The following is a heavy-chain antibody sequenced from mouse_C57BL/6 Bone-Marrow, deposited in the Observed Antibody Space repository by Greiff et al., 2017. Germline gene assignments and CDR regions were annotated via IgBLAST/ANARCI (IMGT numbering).Heavy chain of an antibody. D-gene: IGHD1-1*01. Sequence: VQLQQSGAELVRPGASVKLSCTASGFTIKDDYMHWVKQRPEQGLAWIGWIDPENGDTEYASKFQGKATITADTSSNTAYLQLSSLTSEDTAVYYCTNPLITTVVATDFYAMDYWGQGTSVTVSA. CDR1: GFTIKDDY. V-gene: IGHV14-4*01. J-gene: IGHJ4*01. CDR3: TNPLITTVVATDFYAMDY. CDR2: IDPENGDT.